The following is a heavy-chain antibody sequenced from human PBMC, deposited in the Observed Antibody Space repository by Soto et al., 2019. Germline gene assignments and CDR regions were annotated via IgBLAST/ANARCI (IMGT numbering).Heavy chain of an antibody. Sequence: EVSLRLSCAASGFSFSSYAMSWVRQAPGKGLDWVSAISGSGTKTHYADSVKGRFTISRDNSKNTLYLQMNSLRAEDTAVYYCAKDHPVIEVVKVFEYWGRGALVTVSS. CDR2: ISGSGTKT. CDR3: AKDHPVIEVVKVFEY. CDR1: GFSFSSYA. D-gene: IGHD3-22*01. V-gene: IGHV3-23*01. J-gene: IGHJ4*02.